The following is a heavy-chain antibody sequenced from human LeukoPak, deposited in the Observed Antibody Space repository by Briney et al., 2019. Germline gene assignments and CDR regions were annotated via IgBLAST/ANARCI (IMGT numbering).Heavy chain of an antibody. V-gene: IGHV4-34*01. CDR2: INHSGST. Sequence: SETLSLTCAVYGGSLSGYYWSWIRQPPGKGLEWIGEINHSGSTNYNPSLKSRVTISVDTSKNQFSLKLSSVTAADTAVYYCATRYGYFDYWGQGTLVTVSS. CDR1: GGSLSGYY. J-gene: IGHJ4*02. CDR3: ATRYGYFDY. D-gene: IGHD1-1*01.